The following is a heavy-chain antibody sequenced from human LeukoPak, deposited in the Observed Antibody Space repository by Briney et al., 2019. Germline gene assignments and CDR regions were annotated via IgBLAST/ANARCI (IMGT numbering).Heavy chain of an antibody. J-gene: IGHJ4*02. D-gene: IGHD5-24*01. CDR2: IKGDGIST. Sequence: GGSLRLSCAASGFDFSSNWMHWVRHAPGQGLVWVSRIKGDGISTNYADSVKGRFTISRDIAKNTLYLQMNSLRAEDTAVYYCAKDWERVGYSLYFDYWGQGTLVTVSS. CDR3: AKDWERVGYSLYFDY. V-gene: IGHV3-74*01. CDR1: GFDFSSNW.